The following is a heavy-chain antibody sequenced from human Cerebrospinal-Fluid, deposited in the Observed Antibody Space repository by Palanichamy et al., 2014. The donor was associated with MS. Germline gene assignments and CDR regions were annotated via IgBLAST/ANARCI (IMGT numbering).Heavy chain of an antibody. CDR1: GYSFSGYG. D-gene: IGHD2/OR15-2a*01. J-gene: IGHJ5*02. CDR3: ARTYFYGPENRQEYDWFDP. V-gene: IGHV1-18*01. CDR2: ISTYNGKK. Sequence: QVQLVQSGGEVKKPGASVKVSCKTSGYSFSGYGISWVRQAPGQGLEWMGWISTYNGKKNSAQTLRGRLTMTTDTSTSTAYMELRSLRSDDTAVYYCARTYFYGPENRQEYDWFDPWGQGTLVTVSS.